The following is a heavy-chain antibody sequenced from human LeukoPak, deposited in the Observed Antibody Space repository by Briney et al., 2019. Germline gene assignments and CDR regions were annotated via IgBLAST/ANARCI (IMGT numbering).Heavy chain of an antibody. CDR3: ARRAGAYSHPYDY. CDR1: GFTFRSYE. V-gene: IGHV3-53*01. CDR2: IYSDNT. Sequence: GGSLRLSCAASGFTFRSYEMNWVRQAPGKGLEWVSFIYSDNTHYSDSVKGRFTISRDNSKNTLYLQMNSLRAEDTAVYYCARRAGAYSHPYDYWGQGTLVTVSS. J-gene: IGHJ4*02. D-gene: IGHD4/OR15-4a*01.